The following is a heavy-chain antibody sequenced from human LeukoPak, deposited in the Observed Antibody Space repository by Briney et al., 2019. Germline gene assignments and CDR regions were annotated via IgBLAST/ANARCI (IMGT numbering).Heavy chain of an antibody. Sequence: ASVKVSCKASGYTFTDYYIHWVRQAPGQGLEWLGWIIPNSGGTNYARKFQGRVTMASDTSISTAYMELSRLRSDDTAVYYCARSAETNCGGDCYSFDYWGQGTLVTVSS. CDR2: IIPNSGGT. J-gene: IGHJ4*02. V-gene: IGHV1-2*02. CDR3: ARSAETNCGGDCYSFDY. D-gene: IGHD2-21*01. CDR1: GYTFTDYY.